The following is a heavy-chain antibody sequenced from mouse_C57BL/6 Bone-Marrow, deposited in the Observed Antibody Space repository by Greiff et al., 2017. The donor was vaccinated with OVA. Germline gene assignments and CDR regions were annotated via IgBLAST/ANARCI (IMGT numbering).Heavy chain of an antibody. J-gene: IGHJ3*01. D-gene: IGHD3-3*01. CDR1: GYAFTNYL. V-gene: IGHV1-54*01. Sequence: VQLQQSGAELVRPGTSVKVSCKASGYAFTNYLIEWVKQRPGQGLEWIGVIYPGSGGTNYNEKFKGKATLTADKSSSTAYMQLSSLTSEDSAVYFCARGGTARFAYWGQGTLGNVSA. CDR2: IYPGSGGT. CDR3: ARGGTARFAY.